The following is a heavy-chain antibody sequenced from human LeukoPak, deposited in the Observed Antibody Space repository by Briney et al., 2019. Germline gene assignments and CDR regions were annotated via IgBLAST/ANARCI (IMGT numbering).Heavy chain of an antibody. D-gene: IGHD5-12*01. CDR1: GGSFSGYY. CDR2: INHSGST. Sequence: SETLSLTCAVYGGSFSGYYWSWIRQPPGKGLEWIGEINHSGSTNYNPSLKSRVTISVDTSKNQFSLKLSSVTAADTAVYYCARVQWLPYIDYWGQGTPVTVSS. V-gene: IGHV4-34*01. J-gene: IGHJ4*02. CDR3: ARVQWLPYIDY.